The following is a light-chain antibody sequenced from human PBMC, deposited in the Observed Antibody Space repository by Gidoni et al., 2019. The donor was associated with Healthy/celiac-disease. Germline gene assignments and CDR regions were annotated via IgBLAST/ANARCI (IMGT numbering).Light chain of an antibody. CDR1: QDISNY. CDR2: DAS. Sequence: DIQMTQSPSSLSASVGDRVTITCQASQDISNYLNWYQQKPGKAPKLLIYDASNLETGVPSRFSGSGSGTDFTFTISSLQPEDIETYYCKQYDKLPITFGQXTRLEIK. CDR3: KQYDKLPIT. V-gene: IGKV1-33*01. J-gene: IGKJ5*01.